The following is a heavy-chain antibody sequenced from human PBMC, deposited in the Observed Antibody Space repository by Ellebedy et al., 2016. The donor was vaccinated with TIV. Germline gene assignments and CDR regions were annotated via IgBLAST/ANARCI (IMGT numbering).Heavy chain of an antibody. J-gene: IGHJ3*02. V-gene: IGHV3-30-3*01. CDR1: GFTFSSYA. Sequence: GGSLRLXXAASGFTFSSYAMHWVRQAPGKGLEWVAVISYDGSNKYYADSVKGRFTISRDNSKNTLYLQMNSLRAEDTGVYYCAKVTFRYYDSSGYPDAFDIWGQGTMVTVSS. CDR3: AKVTFRYYDSSGYPDAFDI. D-gene: IGHD3-22*01. CDR2: ISYDGSNK.